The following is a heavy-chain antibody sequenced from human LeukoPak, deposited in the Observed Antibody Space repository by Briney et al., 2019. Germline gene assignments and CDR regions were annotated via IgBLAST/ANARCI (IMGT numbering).Heavy chain of an antibody. CDR3: AKDTAPYQLLYR. V-gene: IGHV3-30*18. D-gene: IGHD2-2*01. CDR2: ISYDGSNK. J-gene: IGHJ5*02. Sequence: PGGSLRLSCAASGFTFSSYGMHWVRQAPGKGLEWVAVISYDGSNKYYADSVKGRFTISRDNSKNTLYLQMNSLRAEDTAVYYCAKDTAPYQLLYRWGQGTLVTVSS. CDR1: GFTFSSYG.